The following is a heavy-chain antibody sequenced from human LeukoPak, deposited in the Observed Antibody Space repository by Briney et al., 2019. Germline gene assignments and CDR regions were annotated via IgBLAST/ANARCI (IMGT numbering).Heavy chain of an antibody. V-gene: IGHV1-69*05. J-gene: IGHJ5*02. CDR3: AREARFFLGFDP. D-gene: IGHD3-3*01. CDR1: GGTFSSYA. CDR2: IVPIFGTA. Sequence: ASVKVSCKASGGTFSSYAISWVRQAPGQGLEWMGGIVPIFGTANYAQRFQGRVSITTDESTSTAYMELSSLRSEDTAVYYCAREARFFLGFDPWGQGTLVTVSS.